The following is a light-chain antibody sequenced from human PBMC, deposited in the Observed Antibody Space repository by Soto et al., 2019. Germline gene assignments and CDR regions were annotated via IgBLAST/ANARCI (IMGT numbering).Light chain of an antibody. CDR2: AAS. J-gene: IGKJ1*01. CDR3: RHYINSQWT. Sequence: EIVLTQSPGTLSLSPGERATLSCRPSQSVSSTYLDWYQQKPGQAPRLLIYAASSRATDIPDRFSGGASATDFTLNISSLEPEDFAVYYCRHYINSQWTFGQGTKVEIK. V-gene: IGKV3-20*01. CDR1: QSVSSTY.